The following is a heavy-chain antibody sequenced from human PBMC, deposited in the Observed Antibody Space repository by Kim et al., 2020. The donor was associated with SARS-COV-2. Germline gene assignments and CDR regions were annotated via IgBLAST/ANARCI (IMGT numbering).Heavy chain of an antibody. CDR3: ARETLEVTDY. D-gene: IGHD5-18*01. Sequence: SNKYYAESVKGRFTISRDNSKNTLYLQMNSLRAEDTAVYYCARETLEVTDYWGQGTLVTVSS. CDR2: SNK. V-gene: IGHV3-30-3*01. J-gene: IGHJ4*02.